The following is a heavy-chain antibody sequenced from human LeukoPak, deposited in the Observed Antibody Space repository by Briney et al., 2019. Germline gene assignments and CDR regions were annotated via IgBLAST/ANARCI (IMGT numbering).Heavy chain of an antibody. Sequence: ASVKVSCKASGYTFTSYGISWVRQAPGQGLEWMGWISAYNGNTNYAQKFQGRVTITADKSTSTAYMELSSLRSEDTAVYYCARVPIGHSSGSPYWGQGTLVTVSS. D-gene: IGHD6-19*01. V-gene: IGHV1-18*01. CDR3: ARVPIGHSSGSPY. CDR1: GYTFTSYG. J-gene: IGHJ4*02. CDR2: ISAYNGNT.